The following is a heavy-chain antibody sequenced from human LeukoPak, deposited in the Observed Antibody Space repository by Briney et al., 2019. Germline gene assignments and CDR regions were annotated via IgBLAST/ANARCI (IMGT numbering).Heavy chain of an antibody. D-gene: IGHD6-13*01. CDR3: ASASSHRIAAGGDY. CDR2: ISNTGYSK. Sequence: GGSLRLSCAASGFTLSDYYINWIRQAPGRGLEWVSQISNTGYSKYYADSVKGRFTISRDNAKNTLYLQMNSLRAEDTAVYYCASASSHRIAAGGDYWGQGTLVTVSS. J-gene: IGHJ4*02. CDR1: GFTLSDYY. V-gene: IGHV3-11*04.